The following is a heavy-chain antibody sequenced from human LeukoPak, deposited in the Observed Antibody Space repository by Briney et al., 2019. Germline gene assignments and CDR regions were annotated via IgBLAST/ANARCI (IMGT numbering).Heavy chain of an antibody. CDR1: GYTFTNYD. Sequence: ASVKVSCKASGYTFTNYDINWVRQATGQGLEWMGYMNPNSGNSAYAQKFQGRVTITTDASISTAYMELSGLRSEDTTLYYCAREGLDYWGQGTLVTVSS. CDR2: MNPNSGNS. V-gene: IGHV1-8*03. CDR3: AREGLDY. J-gene: IGHJ4*02.